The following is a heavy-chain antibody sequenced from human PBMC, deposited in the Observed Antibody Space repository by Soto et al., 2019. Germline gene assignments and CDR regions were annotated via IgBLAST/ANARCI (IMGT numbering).Heavy chain of an antibody. D-gene: IGHD2-21*02. CDR2: INSGGSRT. CDR3: ARGNCSGDTCFFGGTH. CDR1: GFTFSDHW. V-gene: IGHV3-74*01. Sequence: EVQLAESGGVLVQPGGSLRLSCVASGFTFSDHWMHWFRQAPGKGLVWVSRINSGGSRTKYADSVKGRFTISRYNAKNTLHLEMTSLSVEDTAVYYYARGNCSGDTCFFGGTHWGRGTLVTVSS. J-gene: IGHJ4*02.